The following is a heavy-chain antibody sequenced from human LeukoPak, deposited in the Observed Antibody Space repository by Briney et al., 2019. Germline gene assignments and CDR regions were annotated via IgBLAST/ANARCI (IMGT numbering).Heavy chain of an antibody. CDR2: ISSSSSYT. J-gene: IGHJ4*02. Sequence: AGGSLRLSCAASGFTFSDYYMSWIRQAPGKGLEWVSYISSSSSYTNYADSVKGRFTISRDNAKNSLYLQMNSLRAEDTAVYYCAMGHGDYPTSFDYWGQGTLVTVSS. D-gene: IGHD4-17*01. CDR3: AMGHGDYPTSFDY. CDR1: GFTFSDYY. V-gene: IGHV3-11*06.